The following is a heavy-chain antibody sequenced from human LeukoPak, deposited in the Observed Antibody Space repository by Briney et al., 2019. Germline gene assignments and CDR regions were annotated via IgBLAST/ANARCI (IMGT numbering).Heavy chain of an antibody. J-gene: IGHJ4*02. CDR2: IYSGGST. CDR1: GFTVSSNY. CDR3: ARSHYYDSSQPGDY. V-gene: IGHV3-66*01. D-gene: IGHD3-22*01. Sequence: GGSLRLSCAASGFTVSSNYMSWVRQAPGKGLEWVSVIYSGGSTYYADSVKGRFTISRDNSKNTLYLQMNSLRAEDTAVYYCARSHYYDSSQPGDYWGQGTLVTVSS.